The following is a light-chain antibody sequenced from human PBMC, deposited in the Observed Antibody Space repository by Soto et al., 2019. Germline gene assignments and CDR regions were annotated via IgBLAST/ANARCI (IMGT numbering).Light chain of an antibody. CDR2: GAS. J-gene: IGKJ1*01. CDR1: QTVSSSS. CDR3: QQYGSSPRT. Sequence: IVLTQSPGTLFLSPGERATLSCRARQTVSSSSLAWYQQKPGQAPRLLIFGASTRAAGFPDRFSGSGSGTDFTLTISRLEPEDFAVYYCQQYGSSPRTFGQGTKVDIK. V-gene: IGKV3-20*01.